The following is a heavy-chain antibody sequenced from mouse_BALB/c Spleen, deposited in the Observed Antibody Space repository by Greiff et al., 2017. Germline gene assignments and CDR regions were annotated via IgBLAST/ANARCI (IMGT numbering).Heavy chain of an antibody. CDR1: GFSLTSYG. CDR3: ARDPIYGYDDYAMDY. Sequence: QVQLKESGPGLVAPSQSLSITCTVSGFSLTSYGVHWVRQPPGKGLEWLGVIWAGGSTNYNSALMSRLSISKDNSKSQVFLKMNSLQTDDTAMYYCARDPIYGYDDYAMDYWGQGTSVTVSS. D-gene: IGHD2-2*01. V-gene: IGHV2-9*02. J-gene: IGHJ4*01. CDR2: IWAGGST.